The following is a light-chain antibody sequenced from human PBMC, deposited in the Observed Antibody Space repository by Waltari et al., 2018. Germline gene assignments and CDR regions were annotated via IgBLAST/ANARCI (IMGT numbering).Light chain of an antibody. J-gene: IGKJ1*01. V-gene: IGKV2-30*02. Sequence: DVVITQSPLSLPVTLGQPASISRRFSPSLVHSDGNTYLSWFQQRPGQSPRRLIYKVSNRDSGVPDRFSGSGSGTDFTLKISRVEAEDVGVYYCMQGTHWPPWTFGQGTKVEIQ. CDR3: MQGTHWPPWT. CDR2: KVS. CDR1: PSLVHSDGNTY.